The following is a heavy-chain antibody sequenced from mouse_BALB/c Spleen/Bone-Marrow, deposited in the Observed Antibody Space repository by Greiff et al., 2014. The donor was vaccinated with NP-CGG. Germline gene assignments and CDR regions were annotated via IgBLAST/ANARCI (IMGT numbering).Heavy chain of an antibody. J-gene: IGHJ4*01. CDR2: IYPGDGDT. V-gene: IGHV1-80*01. Sequence: VQLQQSGAEMVRPGSSVKISCKPSGYAFSNNWMNWMKQRPGQGLEWIGQIYPGDGDTNYNGKFKGKATLTADKSSSIAYMQLSSLTSEDSAVYFCHYFGSDYYVMDYWGQGTSVTVSS. D-gene: IGHD1-1*01. CDR3: HYFGSDYYVMDY. CDR1: GYAFSNNW.